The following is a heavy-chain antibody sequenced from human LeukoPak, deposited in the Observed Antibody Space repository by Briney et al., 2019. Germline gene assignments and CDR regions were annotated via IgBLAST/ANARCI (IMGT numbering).Heavy chain of an antibody. V-gene: IGHV1-2*02. Sequence: ASVKVSFKASVYTFTGYYMHWVRQAPGQGLGWMGWINPNSGCTNYAQKFQGRVTMTRDTSISTAYLEMSRLRSDDTAVYYCARGGPYGSGSYYTWWGQGTLVTVSS. CDR1: VYTFTGYY. D-gene: IGHD3-10*01. J-gene: IGHJ4*02. CDR3: ARGGPYGSGSYYTW. CDR2: INPNSGCT.